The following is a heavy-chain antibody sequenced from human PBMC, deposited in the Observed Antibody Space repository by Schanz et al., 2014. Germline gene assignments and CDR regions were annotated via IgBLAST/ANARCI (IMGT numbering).Heavy chain of an antibody. J-gene: IGHJ2*01. V-gene: IGHV3-23*04. Sequence: EVQLVESGGGLVQPGGSLRLSCEASGFTFSGYSMSCVRQAPGRGLEWVSAISGSGGSTYYADSVKGRFTISRDNSKNTLFLQMSSLRVDDMAVYYCGRAGTGMAGWYFELWGHGTLVTVSS. CDR3: GRAGTGMAGWYFEL. CDR1: GFTFSGYS. D-gene: IGHD5-18*01. CDR2: ISGSGGST.